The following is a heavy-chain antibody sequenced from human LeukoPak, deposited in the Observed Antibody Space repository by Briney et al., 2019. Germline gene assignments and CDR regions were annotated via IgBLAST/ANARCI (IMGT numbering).Heavy chain of an antibody. D-gene: IGHD1-1*01. CDR3: ARVNVLSSYYYYMDV. CDR2: IYYSGST. CDR1: GGSISSYY. J-gene: IGHJ6*03. Sequence: PSETLSLTCTVSGGSISSYYWSWIRQPPGKGLEWIGYIYYSGSTNYNPSLKSRVTISVDTSKNQFSLKLSSVTAADTAVYYCARVNVLSSYYYYMDVWGKGTTVTVSS. V-gene: IGHV4-59*12.